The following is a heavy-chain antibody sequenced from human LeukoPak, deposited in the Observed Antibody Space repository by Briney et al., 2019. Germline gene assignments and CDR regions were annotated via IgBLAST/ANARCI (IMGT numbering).Heavy chain of an antibody. CDR1: GYTFTSYD. CDR3: ARGPYYYGSGSHWAYYYYYYGMDV. V-gene: IGHV1-8*01. D-gene: IGHD3-10*01. Sequence: ASVKVSCKASGYTFTSYDISWVRQATGQGLEWMGWMNPNSGNTGYAQKFQGRVTMTRNTSISTAYMELSSLRSEDTAVYYCARGPYYYGSGSHWAYYYYYYGMDVWGQGTTVTASS. CDR2: MNPNSGNT. J-gene: IGHJ6*02.